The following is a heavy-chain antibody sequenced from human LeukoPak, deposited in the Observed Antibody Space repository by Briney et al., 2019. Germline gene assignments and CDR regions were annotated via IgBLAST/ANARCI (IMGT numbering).Heavy chain of an antibody. CDR2: INQNGNEK. J-gene: IGHJ4*01. CDR1: GFTFSYYS. V-gene: IGHV3-7*01. D-gene: IGHD3-3*01. CDR3: AGGPGFLIDC. Sequence: PGGSLRLSCSASGFTFSYYSMNWVRRAPGKGLEWIANINQNGNEKNYLDSMKGRLTISRDNANNLVFLQMNSLRIEDTAVYYCAGGPGFLIDCWGHGTLVTVSS.